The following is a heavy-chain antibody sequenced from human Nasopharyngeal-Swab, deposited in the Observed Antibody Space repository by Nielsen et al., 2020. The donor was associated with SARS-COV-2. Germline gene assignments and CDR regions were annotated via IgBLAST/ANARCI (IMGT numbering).Heavy chain of an antibody. Sequence: SETLSLTCTVSGGYISSGGHYWTWIRQPAGKGLEWIGRIYSSGSTNYNPSLKSRVSISIDTSKNQFSLRLSSVTAADTAMYYCATCSSANCYPPDDAFDICGQGTMV. CDR3: ATCSSANCYPPDDAFDI. CDR1: GGYISSGGHY. V-gene: IGHV4-61*02. D-gene: IGHD2-2*01. CDR2: IYSSGST. J-gene: IGHJ3*02.